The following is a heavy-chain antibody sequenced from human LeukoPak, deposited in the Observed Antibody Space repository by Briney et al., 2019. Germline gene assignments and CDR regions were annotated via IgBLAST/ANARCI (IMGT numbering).Heavy chain of an antibody. CDR2: ISAYNGNT. Sequence: ASVKVSCKASGYTFTSYGISWVRQAPGQGLEGMGWISAYNGNTNYAQKLQGRVTMTTDTSTSTAYMGLRSLRSDDTAVYYCARNYGSPANYYYYMDVWGKGTTVTVSS. D-gene: IGHD3-10*01. CDR3: ARNYGSPANYYYYMDV. J-gene: IGHJ6*03. V-gene: IGHV1-18*01. CDR1: GYTFTSYG.